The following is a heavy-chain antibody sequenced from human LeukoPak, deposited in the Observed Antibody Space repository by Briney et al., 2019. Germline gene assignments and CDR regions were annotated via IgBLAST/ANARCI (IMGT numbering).Heavy chain of an antibody. V-gene: IGHV3-15*01. CDR1: GFTFSVAW. Sequence: GGSLSLSCATSGFTFSVAWMGWVRPAPGRGLAWVGRIYSEIDGGTSDYAAPVKGRFTISRDDSKNTLALQMNSLEIEDTAVYYCTTNPPRVDYWGQATLVTVSS. CDR2: IYSEIDGGTS. J-gene: IGHJ4*02. CDR3: TTNPPRVDY.